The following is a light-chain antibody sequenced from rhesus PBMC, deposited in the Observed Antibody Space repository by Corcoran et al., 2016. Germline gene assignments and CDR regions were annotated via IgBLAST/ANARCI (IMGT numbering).Light chain of an antibody. CDR3: CSDTTIKTYI. CDR1: SSDVGAYNY. V-gene: IGLV2S7*01. CDR2: EVT. J-gene: IGLJ1*01. Sequence: QSAPTQPPSVSGSPGQSVTISCTGTSSDVGAYNYVSWYQQHPGKAPKVMIYEVTKRPSGVSDRFSGSKSGNTASLTISGLQAEDEAVYYCCSDTTIKTYIFGGGTRLTVL.